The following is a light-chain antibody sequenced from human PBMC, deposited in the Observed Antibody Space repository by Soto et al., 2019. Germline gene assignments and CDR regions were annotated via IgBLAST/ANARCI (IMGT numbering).Light chain of an antibody. V-gene: IGLV5-45*03. CDR1: SGFNVDNYN. CDR3: MIWHSSAVI. Sequence: QSVLTQPSSLSESPGASASLTCTLRSGFNVDNYNIYWYQQKPGSPPQYLLRYKSDSDRQQGSGVPSRFSGSKDASANAGILLISGVQAEDDSDCYCMIWHSSAVIFGGGTKLTVL. J-gene: IGLJ2*01. CDR2: YKSDSDR.